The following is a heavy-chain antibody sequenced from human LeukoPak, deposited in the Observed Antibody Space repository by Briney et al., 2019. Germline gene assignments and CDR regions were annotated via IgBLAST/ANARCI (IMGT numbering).Heavy chain of an antibody. V-gene: IGHV5-51*01. J-gene: IGHJ5*02. CDR1: GYSFTSYW. Sequence: GESLKISCKGSGYSFTSYWIGWVRQMPGKGLEWMGIIYPGDSDTRYSPSFQGQVTISADKSISTAYLQWSSLKASDTAMYYCARGKDYGDYPNWFDPWGQGTLVTVSS. D-gene: IGHD4-17*01. CDR3: ARGKDYGDYPNWFDP. CDR2: IYPGDSDT.